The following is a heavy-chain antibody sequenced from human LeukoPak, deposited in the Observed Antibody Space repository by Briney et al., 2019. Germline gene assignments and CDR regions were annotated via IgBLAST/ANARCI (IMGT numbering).Heavy chain of an antibody. Sequence: SQTLSLTCTVSGGSISSGVSYWSWIRQHPGKGLEWIAYIYYSGSSSYNPSLKSRVTISVDTSKNQFSLKLSSVTAADTAVYYCARDYRFDSGYDLLDAFDVWGQGTLVTVSS. D-gene: IGHD5-12*01. CDR3: ARDYRFDSGYDLLDAFDV. CDR1: GGSISSGVSY. CDR2: IYYSGSS. V-gene: IGHV4-31*03. J-gene: IGHJ3*01.